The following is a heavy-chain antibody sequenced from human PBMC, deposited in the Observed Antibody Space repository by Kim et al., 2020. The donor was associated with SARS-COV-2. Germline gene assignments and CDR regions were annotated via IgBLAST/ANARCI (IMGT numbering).Heavy chain of an antibody. J-gene: IGHJ4*02. CDR3: AKDIGATIPAGPS. D-gene: IGHD5-12*01. Sequence: GGSLRLSCAASGFTFDDYAMHWVRQAPGKGLEWVSGISWNSGSIGYADSVKGRFTISRDNAKNSLYLQMNSLRAEDTALYYCAKDIGATIPAGPSWGQGTLVTVSS. CDR2: ISWNSGSI. CDR1: GFTFDDYA. V-gene: IGHV3-9*01.